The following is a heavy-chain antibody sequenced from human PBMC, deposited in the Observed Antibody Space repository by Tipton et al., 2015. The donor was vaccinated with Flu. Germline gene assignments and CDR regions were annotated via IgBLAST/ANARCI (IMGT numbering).Heavy chain of an antibody. Sequence: LRLSCVASGFTFSDHYMEWVRQAPGKGLEWIGCVLYSGTTHYSPSLKSRIAISLDTSDNHFSLKLSSVTAADTAVYFCARGRLGEGPITMARDPYQYFGMDVWGRGTTVAVSS. CDR2: VLYSGTT. J-gene: IGHJ6*02. D-gene: IGHD3-10*01. CDR3: ARGRLGEGPITMARDPYQYFGMDV. CDR1: GFTFSDHY. V-gene: IGHV4-38-2*01.